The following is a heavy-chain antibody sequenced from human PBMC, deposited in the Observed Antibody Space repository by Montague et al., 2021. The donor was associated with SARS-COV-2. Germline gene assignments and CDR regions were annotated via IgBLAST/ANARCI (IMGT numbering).Heavy chain of an antibody. CDR3: AGDSFSSCTSSSCYMGGMDV. CDR2: IWYGGSNK. Sequence: SLRLSCAASGFSFSSYGLNWVRQAPGKGLEWVAVIWYGGSNKQYADSVKGRFTISRDNSKNTLYLQMNSLRAEDTALYYCAGDSFSSCTSSSCYMGGMDVWGQGTMVTVSS. V-gene: IGHV3-33*01. J-gene: IGHJ6*02. D-gene: IGHD2-2*02. CDR1: GFSFSSYG.